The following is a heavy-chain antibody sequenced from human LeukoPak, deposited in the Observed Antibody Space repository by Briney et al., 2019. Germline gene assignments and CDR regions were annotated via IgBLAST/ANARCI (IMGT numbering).Heavy chain of an antibody. D-gene: IGHD3-3*01. V-gene: IGHV4-30-4*01. CDR2: THNSGST. CDR3: AREGHDFWSGSRGWFDP. J-gene: IGHJ5*02. Sequence: PSETLSLTCTVSGGSVSSGSYYWSWIRQAPGKGLEWIGYTHNSGSTFYNPSLKSRFTISVDTSKNQFSLKVRSVTAADTAVYYCAREGHDFWSGSRGWFDPWGQGTLVTVSS. CDR1: GGSVSSGSYY.